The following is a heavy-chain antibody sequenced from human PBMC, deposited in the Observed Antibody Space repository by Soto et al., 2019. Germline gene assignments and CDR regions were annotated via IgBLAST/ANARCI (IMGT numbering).Heavy chain of an antibody. D-gene: IGHD1-26*01. V-gene: IGHV1-18*01. CDR1: GYTFTSYG. Sequence: ASVKVSCKASGYTFTSYGISWVRQAPGQGLEWMGWISAYNGNTNYAQKLQGRVTMTTDTSTSTAYMELRSLRSDDTAVYYCARDLLTTSGSYHFAYWGQGTLVTVSS. CDR3: ARDLLTTSGSYHFAY. CDR2: ISAYNGNT. J-gene: IGHJ4*02.